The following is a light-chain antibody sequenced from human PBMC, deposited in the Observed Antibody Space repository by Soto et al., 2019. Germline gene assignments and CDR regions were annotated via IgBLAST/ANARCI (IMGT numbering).Light chain of an antibody. CDR1: QSISTW. CDR2: DAS. CDR3: QHSWT. V-gene: IGKV1-5*02. J-gene: IGKJ1*01. Sequence: DIQMTQSPSTLSASVGDRVTIICRASQSISTWLAWYQLKPGKAPKLRIYDASTLEGGVPSRFSGIGSGTEFTLTISGLQPDDFATYYCQHSWTFGQGTKVDIK.